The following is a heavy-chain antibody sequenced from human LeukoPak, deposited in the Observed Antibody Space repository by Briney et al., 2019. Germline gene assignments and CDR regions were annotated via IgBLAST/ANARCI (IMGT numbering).Heavy chain of an antibody. CDR3: ARDAFWGGGPDAIDI. J-gene: IGHJ3*02. Sequence: KTSETLSLTCTVSSGSLSGYYWSWIRKPPGRGLEWIGFIYYSGTTNYNPSLKSRVTMSVDMSKNQFSLNLNSVTAADTAVYYCARDAFWGGGPDAIDIWGQGTLVTVSS. CDR2: IYYSGTT. V-gene: IGHV4-59*01. D-gene: IGHD2/OR15-2a*01. CDR1: SGSLSGYY.